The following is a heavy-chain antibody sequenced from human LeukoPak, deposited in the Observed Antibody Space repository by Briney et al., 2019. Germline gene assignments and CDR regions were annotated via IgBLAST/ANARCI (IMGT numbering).Heavy chain of an antibody. CDR1: GFTFSSNG. D-gene: IGHD3-10*01. CDR3: ARSLERDYHGASYYMNNWFDP. CDR2: IWHDGSNK. Sequence: GGPWRLSCAASGFTFSSNGLNWVRQAPGKGLDWVAVIWHDGSNKYYADSVKGRFTISRDNSKNMLYLQMTSLRAADTAVYYCARSLERDYHGASYYMNNWFDPWGQGTLVTVSS. J-gene: IGHJ5*02. V-gene: IGHV3-33*01.